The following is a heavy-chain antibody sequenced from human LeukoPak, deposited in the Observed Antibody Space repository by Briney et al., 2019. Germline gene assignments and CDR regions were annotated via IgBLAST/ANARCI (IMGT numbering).Heavy chain of an antibody. Sequence: PGGSLRLSCAASGFTFSSYGMHWVRQAPGKGLEWVAVISYDGSNKYYADSVKGRFTISRDNSKNTLYLQMNSLRAEDTAVYYCAKDRTIAVASHYWGQGTLVTVSS. D-gene: IGHD6-19*01. J-gene: IGHJ4*02. CDR3: AKDRTIAVASHY. CDR1: GFTFSSYG. CDR2: ISYDGSNK. V-gene: IGHV3-30*18.